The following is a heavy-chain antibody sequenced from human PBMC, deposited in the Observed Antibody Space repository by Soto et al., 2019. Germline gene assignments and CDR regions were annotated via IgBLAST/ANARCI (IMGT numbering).Heavy chain of an antibody. CDR2: INSDGSST. D-gene: IGHD6-13*01. CDR3: ATGYSRSGYNAFDI. V-gene: IGHV3-74*01. Sequence: EVQLVESGGGLVQPGGSLRLSCAASGFTFSSYWMHWVRQDPGKGLVWVSRINSDGSSTNYADSVKGRFTISRDNAKNTLDLQMNSLRAEDTGLYYCATGYSRSGYNAFDIWGQGTMVAVSS. CDR1: GFTFSSYW. J-gene: IGHJ3*02.